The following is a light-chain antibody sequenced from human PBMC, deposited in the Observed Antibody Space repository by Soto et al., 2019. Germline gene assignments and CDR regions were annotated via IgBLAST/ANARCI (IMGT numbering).Light chain of an antibody. CDR3: SSYPTTTTRI. CDR1: SSDIGGYTF. V-gene: IGLV2-14*01. CDR2: EVD. Sequence: QSALTQPASVSGSPGQSITISCTGTSSDIGGYTFVSWYQQHPDKAPQLMIYEVDNRPSGVSDRFSGSKSGNTASLTISGLQAEDEADYYCSSYPTTTTRIFGGGTKVTVL. J-gene: IGLJ2*01.